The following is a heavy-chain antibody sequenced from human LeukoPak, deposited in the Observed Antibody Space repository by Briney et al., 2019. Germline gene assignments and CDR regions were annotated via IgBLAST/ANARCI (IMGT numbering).Heavy chain of an antibody. V-gene: IGHV3-72*01. D-gene: IGHD1-26*01. CDR2: TRNKANSYIT. J-gene: IGHJ4*02. CDR3: ASIRGTFGY. CDR1: GFTFSDHF. Sequence: GGSLRLSCAASGFTFSDHFLDWVRQAPGKGQNWFGRTRNKANSYITEYATSVAGRFTISRDDSKNSLYLQMSSLKTDDTAMYYCASIRGTFGYWGQGTLVTVSS.